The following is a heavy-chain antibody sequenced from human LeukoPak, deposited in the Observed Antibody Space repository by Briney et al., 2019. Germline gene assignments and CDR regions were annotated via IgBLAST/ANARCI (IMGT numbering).Heavy chain of an antibody. CDR2: IRYDGNNK. J-gene: IGHJ4*01. Sequence: PGGSLRLSCAASGFTFSSYGMHWVRQAPGKGLEWVAFIRYDGNNKYYADSVKGRFTISRDNSKNTLYLQMNSLRAEDTAVYYCSTDPSLLIYWGHGTLVTVSS. D-gene: IGHD2-8*01. CDR1: GFTFSSYG. CDR3: STDPSLLIY. V-gene: IGHV3-30*02.